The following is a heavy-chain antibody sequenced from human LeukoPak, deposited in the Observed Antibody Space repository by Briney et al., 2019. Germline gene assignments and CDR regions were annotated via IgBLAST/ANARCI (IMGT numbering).Heavy chain of an antibody. CDR3: ARDRSYSRPVGNWFDP. D-gene: IGHD6-13*01. J-gene: IGHJ5*02. Sequence: PGGSLRLSCAVSGFNFDDYGMIWVRPAPGKGPEGVSGINWNGGSTGYADSVKGRFTISRDNAKNSLYLQMNSLRAEDTALYYCARDRSYSRPVGNWFDPWGQGILVTVSS. CDR2: INWNGGST. CDR1: GFNFDDYG. V-gene: IGHV3-20*04.